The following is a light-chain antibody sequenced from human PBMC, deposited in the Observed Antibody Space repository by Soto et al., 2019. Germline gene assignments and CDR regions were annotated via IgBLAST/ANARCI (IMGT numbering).Light chain of an antibody. Sequence: QSVLTQPASVSGSPGQSTTISCTGTSSDVGSYNLVSWYQQHPGKAPKLMIYEVSKRPSGVSNRFSGSKSGNTASLTISGRQAEDEADYYCCSYAGSSTWVFGGGTKLTVL. J-gene: IGLJ3*02. CDR3: CSYAGSSTWV. CDR2: EVS. V-gene: IGLV2-23*02. CDR1: SSDVGSYNL.